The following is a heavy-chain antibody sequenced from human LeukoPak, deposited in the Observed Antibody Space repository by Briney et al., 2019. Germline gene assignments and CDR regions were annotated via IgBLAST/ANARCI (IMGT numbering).Heavy chain of an antibody. CDR2: IHSSGST. D-gene: IGHD6-19*01. CDR1: GFTVSSNY. V-gene: IGHV3-53*01. J-gene: IGHJ4*02. CDR3: ARGGSGWYWAFDY. Sequence: GGSLRLSCAASGFTVSSNYMSWVRQAPGKGLEWDSVIHSSGSTYYADSVKGRYTISRDSSKNTLYLQMNNLRAEDTAVYYCARGGSGWYWAFDYWGQGTLVTVSS.